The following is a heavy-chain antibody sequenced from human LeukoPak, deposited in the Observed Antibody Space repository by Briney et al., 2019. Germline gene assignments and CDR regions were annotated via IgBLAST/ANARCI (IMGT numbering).Heavy chain of an antibody. J-gene: IGHJ6*02. Sequence: ASVKVSCKVSGYTLTELSMHWVRQAPGKGLEWMGGFDPEDGETIYAQKFQGRVTMTEDTSTDTAYMELSSLRSEDTAVYYCATGHGDYQSRYYYYYGMDVWGQGTTVTVSS. CDR3: ATGHGDYQSRYYYYYGMDV. V-gene: IGHV1-24*01. CDR1: GYTLTELS. CDR2: FDPEDGET. D-gene: IGHD4-17*01.